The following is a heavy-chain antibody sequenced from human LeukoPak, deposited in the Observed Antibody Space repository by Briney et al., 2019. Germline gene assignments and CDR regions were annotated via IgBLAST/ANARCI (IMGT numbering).Heavy chain of an antibody. V-gene: IGHV4-39*01. J-gene: IGHJ3*01. CDR1: GGSISSSNYY. Sequence: PSETLSLTCTVSGGSISSSNYYWGWIRQPPGKGLEWIGTIYYSGSTYYNPSLKSRVTISVDTSKNRFSLKLTSVTAADTAVYYCARQVLLAFDVWGQGTMVTVSS. CDR3: ARQVLLAFDV. CDR2: IYYSGST. D-gene: IGHD2-21*02.